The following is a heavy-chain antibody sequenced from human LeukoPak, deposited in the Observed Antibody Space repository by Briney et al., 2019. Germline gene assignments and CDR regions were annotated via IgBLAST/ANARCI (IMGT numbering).Heavy chain of an antibody. V-gene: IGHV3-30*02. Sequence: PGGSLRLSCAASGFTFSSYGMHWVRQAPGKGLEWVAFIRYDGSNKYYADSVKGRFTISRDNSKNTLYLQMNSLRAEDTAVYYCAKARYSPHPYCSSTSGPMGALDYWGQGTLVTVSS. CDR1: GFTFSSYG. CDR3: AKARYSPHPYCSSTSGPMGALDY. D-gene: IGHD2-2*01. J-gene: IGHJ4*02. CDR2: IRYDGSNK.